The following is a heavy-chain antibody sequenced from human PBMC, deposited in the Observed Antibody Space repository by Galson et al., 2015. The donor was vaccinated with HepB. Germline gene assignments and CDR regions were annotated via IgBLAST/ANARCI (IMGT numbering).Heavy chain of an antibody. V-gene: IGHV1-69*02. CDR3: ARKGEGATPLDY. D-gene: IGHD1-26*01. J-gene: IGHJ4*02. CDR1: GGTFSSYT. CDR2: IIPILGIA. Sequence: SVKVSCKASGGTFSSYTISWVRQAPGQGLEWMGRIIPILGIANYAQKFQGRVTMTRDTSTSTVYMELSSLRSEDTAVYYCARKGEGATPLDYWGQGTLVTVSS.